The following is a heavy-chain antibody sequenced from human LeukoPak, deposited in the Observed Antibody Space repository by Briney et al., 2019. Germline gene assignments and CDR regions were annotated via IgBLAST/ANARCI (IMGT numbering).Heavy chain of an antibody. CDR3: ARYGRSFGLDY. CDR2: ISYDGSNK. D-gene: IGHD3-10*01. V-gene: IGHV3-30*04. Sequence: PGGSLRLSCAASGFTFSSYAMHWVRQAPGKGLEWVAVISYDGSNKYYADSVKGRFTISRDNSKNTLYLQMNSLRAEDTAVYYCARYGRSFGLDYWGQGTLVTVSS. J-gene: IGHJ4*02. CDR1: GFTFSSYA.